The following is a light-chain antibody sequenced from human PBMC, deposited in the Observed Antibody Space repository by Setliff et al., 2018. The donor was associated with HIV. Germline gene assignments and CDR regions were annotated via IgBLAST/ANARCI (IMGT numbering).Light chain of an antibody. CDR3: SSYTGISTVV. V-gene: IGLV2-14*03. CDR2: DVN. Sequence: QSVLTQPASVSGSPGQSITISCTGTSSDVGGYNYVSWYQQHPGKAPKLMIYDVNNRPSGVSTRFSGSKSGRTASLTIFGLQAEDEADYYCSSYTGISTVVFGGGTK. CDR1: SSDVGGYNY. J-gene: IGLJ2*01.